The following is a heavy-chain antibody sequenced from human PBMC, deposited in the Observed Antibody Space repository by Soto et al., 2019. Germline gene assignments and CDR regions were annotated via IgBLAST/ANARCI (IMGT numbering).Heavy chain of an antibody. Sequence: QVQLVESGGGVVQPGRSLRLSCAASGFTFSSYGMHWVRQAPGKGLEWVAVISYDGSNKYYADSVKGRFTISRDNSKNTLYLQMNSLRAEDTAVYYCAKDGPIDYWGQGTLFTVSS. CDR1: GFTFSSYG. CDR3: AKDGPIDY. V-gene: IGHV3-30*18. CDR2: ISYDGSNK. J-gene: IGHJ4*02.